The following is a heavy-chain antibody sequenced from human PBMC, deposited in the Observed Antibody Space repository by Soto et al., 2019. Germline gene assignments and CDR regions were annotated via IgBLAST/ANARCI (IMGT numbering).Heavy chain of an antibody. J-gene: IGHJ4*02. CDR1: GGSISSSSYY. D-gene: IGHD4-17*01. CDR2: IYYSGST. Sequence: SETLSLTCTVSGGSISSSSYYWGWIRQPPGKGLEWIGYIYYSGSTNYNPSLKSRVTISVDTSKNQFSLKLSSVTAADTAVYYCARVYYGDYRKYYFDYWGQGTLVTVSS. CDR3: ARVYYGDYRKYYFDY. V-gene: IGHV4-61*05.